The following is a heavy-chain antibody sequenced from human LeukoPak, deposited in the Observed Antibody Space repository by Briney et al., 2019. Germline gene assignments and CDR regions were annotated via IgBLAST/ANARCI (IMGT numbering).Heavy chain of an antibody. J-gene: IGHJ4*02. CDR2: ISSSSSTI. Sequence: GGSLRLSCAASGFTFSSYSMNWVRQAPGKGLEWVSYISSSSSTIYYADSVKGRFTISRDNSKNTLYLQMNSLRAEDTAVYYCAPDREGGYYDSSGAGYWGQGTLVTVSS. D-gene: IGHD3-22*01. CDR3: APDREGGYYDSSGAGY. V-gene: IGHV3-48*01. CDR1: GFTFSSYS.